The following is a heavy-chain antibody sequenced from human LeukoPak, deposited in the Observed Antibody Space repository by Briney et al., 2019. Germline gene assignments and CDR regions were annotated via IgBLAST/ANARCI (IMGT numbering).Heavy chain of an antibody. J-gene: IGHJ5*01. CDR2: VYYGRTT. V-gene: IGHV4-39*01. D-gene: IGHD5-12*01. CDR1: AGSFISSSHH. CDR3: VRHDGRGGATMGAFDS. Sequence: PSETLSLTCTVSAGSFISSSHHWGWIRQSPGKGLEWIGTVYYGRTTYYNPSLDGRVTISLDTSANHFSLQLNSVTAADTAVYYCVRHDGRGGATMGAFDSWGQGSLVTVSS.